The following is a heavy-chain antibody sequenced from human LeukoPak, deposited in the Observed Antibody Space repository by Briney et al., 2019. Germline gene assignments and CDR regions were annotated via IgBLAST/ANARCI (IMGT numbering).Heavy chain of an antibody. CDR2: IYPGDSDT. J-gene: IGHJ4*02. CDR1: GYSFITNW. CDR3: ATATGLSGSVEY. Sequence: GESLKISCKGSGYSFITNWIGWVRQMPGQGLEWMGIIYPGDSDTRYSPSFQGQVTISVDKSINTAYLQWSSLKTSDTAMYYCATATGLSGSVEYWGQGTLVTVSS. D-gene: IGHD2-8*02. V-gene: IGHV5-51*01.